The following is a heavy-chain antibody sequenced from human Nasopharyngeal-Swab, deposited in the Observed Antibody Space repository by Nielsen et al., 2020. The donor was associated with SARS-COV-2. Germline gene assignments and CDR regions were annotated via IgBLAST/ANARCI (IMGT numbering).Heavy chain of an antibody. V-gene: IGHV3-23*01. Sequence: GESLKISCAASGFTFSSYAMSWVRQAPGKGLEWVSAISGSGGSTYYADSVKGRFTISRDNSQNTLFLQMNSLRTEDTAVYYCATGAVSGTTYAEYFQNWGQGTLVTVSS. CDR2: ISGSGGST. J-gene: IGHJ1*01. CDR3: ATGAVSGTTYAEYFQN. D-gene: IGHD1-26*01. CDR1: GFTFSSYA.